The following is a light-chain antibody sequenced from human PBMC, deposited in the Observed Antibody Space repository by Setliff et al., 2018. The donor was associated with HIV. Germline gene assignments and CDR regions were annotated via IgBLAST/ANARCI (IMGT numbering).Light chain of an antibody. J-gene: IGLJ2*01. CDR1: NSDIGGYTY. Sequence: LTQPASLSGSPGHSITISCTGTNSDIGGYTYVSWYQHLPGKAPKLLIYDVIERPSGVSHRFSGSKSANTAFLTISGLLTEDEADYYCSSFTSTSSYVIFGGGTK. CDR3: SSFTSTSSYVI. CDR2: DVI. V-gene: IGLV2-14*03.